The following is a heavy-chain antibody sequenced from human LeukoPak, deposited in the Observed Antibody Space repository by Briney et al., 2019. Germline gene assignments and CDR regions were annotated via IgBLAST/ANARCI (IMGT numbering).Heavy chain of an antibody. J-gene: IGHJ4*02. CDR2: IIPIFGTA. D-gene: IGHD2-15*01. Sequence: ASVKVSCKASGGTFSSYAISWVRQAPGQGPEWMGGIIPIFGTANYAQKFQGRVTITADESTSTAYMELSSLRSEDTAVYYCARGSGYQSIYFDYWGQGTLVTVSS. CDR3: ARGSGYQSIYFDY. V-gene: IGHV1-69*01. CDR1: GGTFSSYA.